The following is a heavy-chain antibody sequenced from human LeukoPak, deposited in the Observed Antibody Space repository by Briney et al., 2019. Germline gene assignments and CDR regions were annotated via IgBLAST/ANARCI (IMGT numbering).Heavy chain of an antibody. J-gene: IGHJ4*02. CDR2: ISSSGSTI. V-gene: IGHV3-48*03. CDR3: ADGGYSGYDYVY. Sequence: GGSLRLSCAASGFTFSSYEMNWVRQAPGRGLEWVSYISSSGSTIYYADSVKGRFTISRDNAKNSLYLQMNSLRAEDTAVYYCADGGYSGYDYVYWGQGTLVTVSS. D-gene: IGHD5-12*01. CDR1: GFTFSSYE.